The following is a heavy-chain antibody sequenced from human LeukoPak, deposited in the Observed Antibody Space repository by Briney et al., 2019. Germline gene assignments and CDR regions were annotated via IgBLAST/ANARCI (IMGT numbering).Heavy chain of an antibody. V-gene: IGHV3-74*01. J-gene: IGHJ4*02. Sequence: GGSLRLSCTVSGFTFSTYWMHWIRHAPGKGLVWVSHIKSDGSSINYADSVKGRFTISRDNAKNTLYLQMDSLRAEDTAVYYCSSGSYHNDFWGQGTLVTVSS. D-gene: IGHD3-10*01. CDR3: SSGSYHNDF. CDR2: IKSDGSSI. CDR1: GFTFSTYW.